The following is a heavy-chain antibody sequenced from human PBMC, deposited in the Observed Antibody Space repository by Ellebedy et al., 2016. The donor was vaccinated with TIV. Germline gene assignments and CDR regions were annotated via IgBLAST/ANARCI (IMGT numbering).Heavy chain of an antibody. D-gene: IGHD6-19*01. Sequence: ASVKVSCXASGYTFTGYYMHWVRQAPGQGLEWMGWINPNSGGTNYAQKLQGRVTMTTDTSTSTAYMELSSLRSEDTAVYYCAALRSGSYSKPQYYFDYWGQGTLVTVSS. V-gene: IGHV1-2*02. CDR1: GYTFTGYY. CDR2: INPNSGGT. CDR3: AALRSGSYSKPQYYFDY. J-gene: IGHJ4*02.